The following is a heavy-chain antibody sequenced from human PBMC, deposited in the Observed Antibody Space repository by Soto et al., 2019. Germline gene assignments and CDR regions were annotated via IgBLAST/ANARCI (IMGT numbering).Heavy chain of an antibody. CDR1: RFTIGNYW. CDR2: IKGDGSEK. J-gene: IGHJ4*02. CDR3: AAGFPPDF. V-gene: IGHV3-7*01. Sequence: EVLLVESGGGLVQPGGSLTLSCAASRFTIGNYWMNWVRQAPGKGLEWVANIKGDGSEKYYVGSVEGRFTISRDNTKNSLDLQMNSRRVEDTAVYYCAAGFPPDFWGQGTLVTVSS. D-gene: IGHD3-10*01.